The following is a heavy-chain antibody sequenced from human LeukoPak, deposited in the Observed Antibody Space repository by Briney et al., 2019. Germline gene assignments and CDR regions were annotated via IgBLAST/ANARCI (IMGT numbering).Heavy chain of an antibody. CDR1: GGSISTSNYY. CDR2: IYTSGST. CDR3: ARSGHRDYFDY. Sequence: PSETLSLTCTVSGGSISTSNYYWSWIRQPAGKGLEWIGRIYTSGSTNYNPSLKSRVTMSVDTSKNQFSLKLSSVTVADRAVYYCARSGHRDYFDYWGQGTLVTVSS. V-gene: IGHV4-61*02. D-gene: IGHD1-26*01. J-gene: IGHJ4*02.